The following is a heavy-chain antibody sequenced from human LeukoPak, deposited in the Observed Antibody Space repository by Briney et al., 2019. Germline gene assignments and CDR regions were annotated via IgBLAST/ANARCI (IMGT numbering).Heavy chain of an antibody. V-gene: IGHV6-1*01. CDR3: ARDRSGLYSSSWPNWFDP. CDR2: TYYRSKWYN. J-gene: IGHJ5*02. Sequence: SQTLSLTCAISGDSVSSNSAAWNWIRQSPSRGLERLGRTYYRSKWYNDYAVSVKSRITINPDTSKNQFSLQLNSVTPEDTAVYYCARDRSGLYSSSWPNWFDPWGQGTLVTVSS. CDR1: GDSVSSNSAA. D-gene: IGHD6-13*01.